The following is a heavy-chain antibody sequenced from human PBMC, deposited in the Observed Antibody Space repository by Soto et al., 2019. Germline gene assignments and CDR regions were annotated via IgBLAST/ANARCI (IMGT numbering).Heavy chain of an antibody. Sequence: QITLRESGPTLVRPTQTLTLTCTFSGFSLNTDEVSVSWIRQPPGKAPEWLALIYWDDDKRYKPSLKNRVTINKDPSKNQVVLTMSNMSPVDTAMYYCAQGRAEWAYFDFWGQGTPVTVSS. CDR3: AQGRAEWAYFDF. V-gene: IGHV2-5*02. CDR1: GFSLNTDEVS. CDR2: IYWDDDK. J-gene: IGHJ4*02. D-gene: IGHD1-26*01.